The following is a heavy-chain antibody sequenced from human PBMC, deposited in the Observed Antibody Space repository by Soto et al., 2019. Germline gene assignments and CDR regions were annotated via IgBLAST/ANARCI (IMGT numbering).Heavy chain of an antibody. V-gene: IGHV3-11*06. CDR2: ISSSSSYT. D-gene: IGHD6-13*01. J-gene: IGHJ4*02. Sequence: GGSLRLSCAASGFTFSDYYMSWIRQAPGKGLEWVSYISSSSSYTNYADSVKGRFTISRDNAKNSLYLQMNSLRAGDTAVYYCARVSPQYSSSWYCDYWGQGTLVTVSS. CDR1: GFTFSDYY. CDR3: ARVSPQYSSSWYCDY.